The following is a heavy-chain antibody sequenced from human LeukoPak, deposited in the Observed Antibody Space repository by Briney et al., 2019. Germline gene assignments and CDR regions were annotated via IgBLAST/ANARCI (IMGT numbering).Heavy chain of an antibody. D-gene: IGHD5-18*01. Sequence: SETLSLTCTVSGGSISSYYWSWIRQPLGKGLEWIGYIYYSGSTNYNPSLKSRVTISVDTSKNQFSLKLSSVTAADTAVYYCARHVYSLGDLDYWGQGTLVTVSS. J-gene: IGHJ4*02. CDR1: GGSISSYY. CDR2: IYYSGST. V-gene: IGHV4-59*08. CDR3: ARHVYSLGDLDY.